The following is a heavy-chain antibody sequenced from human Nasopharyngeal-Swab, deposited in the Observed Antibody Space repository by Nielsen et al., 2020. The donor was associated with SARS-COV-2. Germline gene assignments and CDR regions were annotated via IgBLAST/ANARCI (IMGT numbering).Heavy chain of an antibody. CDR3: ARIAPHGYCGSTSCFLDV. V-gene: IGHV3-7*01. Sequence: GEALKISCAASGFTFSSYWMSWVLQAQGKGLEWVANIKQDGSEKYYVDSVKGRFNISRDNAKHSLYLQMNSLRAEDTAVYYCARIAPHGYCGSTSCFLDVWGKGTTVTVSS. CDR1: GFTFSSYW. D-gene: IGHD2-2*01. J-gene: IGHJ6*04. CDR2: IKQDGSEK.